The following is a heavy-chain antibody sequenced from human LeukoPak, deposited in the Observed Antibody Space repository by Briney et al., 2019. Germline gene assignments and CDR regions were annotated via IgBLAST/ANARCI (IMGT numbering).Heavy chain of an antibody. V-gene: IGHV4-39*07. CDR1: DGSIRSNTYY. CDR3: ARAGDFNWFDP. J-gene: IGHJ5*02. CDR2: IYDSGTT. D-gene: IGHD2-21*02. Sequence: SETLSLTCTVSDGSIRSNTYYWGWIRQPPGKGLEWIGSIYDSGTTYYNPSLKSRVTILVDTSKNQFSLNLNSVTAADTAVYYCARAGDFNWFDPWGQGTLVIVSS.